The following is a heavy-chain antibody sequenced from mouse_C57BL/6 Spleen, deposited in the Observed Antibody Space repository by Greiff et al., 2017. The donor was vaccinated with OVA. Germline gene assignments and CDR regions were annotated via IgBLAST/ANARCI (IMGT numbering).Heavy chain of an antibody. D-gene: IGHD2-1*01. CDR1: GYTFTSYW. CDR3: ARVGPLAGNYERYAMDY. CDR2: INPSSGYT. V-gene: IGHV1-7*01. Sequence: QVQLQQPGTELVKPGASVKLSCKASGYTFTSYWMHWVKQRPGQGLEWIGYINPSSGYTKYNQKFKDKATLTADKSSSTAYMQLSSLTYEDSAVYYCARVGPLAGNYERYAMDYWGQGTSVTVSS. J-gene: IGHJ4*01.